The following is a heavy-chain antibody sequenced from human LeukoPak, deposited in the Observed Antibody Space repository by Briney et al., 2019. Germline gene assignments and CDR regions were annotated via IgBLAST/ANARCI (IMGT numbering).Heavy chain of an antibody. CDR3: ARGGGLDY. CDR2: ISYDGSNK. D-gene: IGHD3-16*01. Sequence: GGSLRLSCAASGFTFSSYAMHWVRQAPGKGLEWVAVISYDGSNKYYGDSVKGRFTIYRDNSKNTLYLQMNSLRAEDTAVYSCARGGGLDYWGQGTLVTVSS. CDR1: GFTFSSYA. J-gene: IGHJ4*02. V-gene: IGHV3-30*04.